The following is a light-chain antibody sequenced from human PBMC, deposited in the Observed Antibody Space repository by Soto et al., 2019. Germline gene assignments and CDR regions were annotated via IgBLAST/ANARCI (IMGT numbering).Light chain of an antibody. CDR2: AAS. CDR1: QSINSY. J-gene: IGKJ1*01. Sequence: DIQMTQSPSSQSASVGDRVTITCRASQSINSYLNWYQQKPGKAPKLLIYAASSLQSGVPLRFSGSGSETDFTLTITSLQPDDFATYYCQQSFSTPRTFGQGTRGEI. CDR3: QQSFSTPRT. V-gene: IGKV1-39*01.